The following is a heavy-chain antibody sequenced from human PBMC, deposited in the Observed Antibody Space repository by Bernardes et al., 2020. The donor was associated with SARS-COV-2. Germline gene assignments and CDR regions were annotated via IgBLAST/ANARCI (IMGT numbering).Heavy chain of an antibody. D-gene: IGHD3-10*01. CDR1: GGSVTHSTYY. J-gene: IGHJ4*02. CDR3: ARLVGFTNFDS. V-gene: IGHV4-39*01. Sequence: SETLSLTCTVSGGSVTHSTYYCGCIRQPPGEGLGRSGNIYYTGSTYYSPSLKTLVNIPVHTSKNQFSLKLSSLTDGDTAVYYCARLVGFTNFDSWGQGTLVTVSS. CDR2: IYYTGST.